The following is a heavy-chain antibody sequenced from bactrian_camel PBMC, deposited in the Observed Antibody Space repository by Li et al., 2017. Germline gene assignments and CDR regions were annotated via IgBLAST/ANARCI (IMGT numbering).Heavy chain of an antibody. V-gene: IGHV3S10*01. J-gene: IGHJ4*01. CDR3: AADRAWVNLVRGRGAY. D-gene: IGHD1*01. CDR2: ISSEGTT. Sequence: VQLVESGGGLVQPGGSLRLSCAASGFTFSTYAMSWVRQARGKGLEWVSVISSEGTTYYVDVVKGRFTISRDNAKNTLHLQMNDLKPEDTAMYYCAADRAWVNLVRGRGAYWGQGTQVTVS. CDR1: GFTFSTYA.